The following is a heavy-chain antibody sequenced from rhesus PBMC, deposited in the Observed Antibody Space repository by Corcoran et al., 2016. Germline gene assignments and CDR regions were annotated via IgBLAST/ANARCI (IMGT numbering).Heavy chain of an antibody. CDR1: GYSISIGYY. Sequence: QVQLQELGPGLVKPSETLSLTCAVSGYSISIGYYWGWIRQPPGKGLDYIGCIGCTRGSTYYTPSLKSRVTFSKDTSKNHFSLTLNSVTAADTAVYYCARLRGGATPGTPDYWGQGVLVTVSS. V-gene: IGHV4-99*01. CDR2: IGCTRGST. J-gene: IGHJ4*01. CDR3: ARLRGGATPGTPDY. D-gene: IGHD1-38*01.